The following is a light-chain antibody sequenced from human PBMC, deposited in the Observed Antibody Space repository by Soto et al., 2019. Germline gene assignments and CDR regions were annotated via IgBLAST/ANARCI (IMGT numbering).Light chain of an antibody. V-gene: IGKV1-5*03. CDR1: QSISSW. CDR3: QQYNTYLT. Sequence: DIQITQSPSTLSASVGDRVTITCRASQSISSWLAWYQQKPGKAPKLLIYKASSLESGVPSRLSGSGSGTEFTLTISSLQPDDSATYYCQQYNTYLTFGQGTKVDIK. CDR2: KAS. J-gene: IGKJ1*01.